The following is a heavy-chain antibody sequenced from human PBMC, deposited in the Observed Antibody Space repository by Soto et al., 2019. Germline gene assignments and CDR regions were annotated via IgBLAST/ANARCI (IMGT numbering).Heavy chain of an antibody. D-gene: IGHD5-12*01. CDR3: ARDGYSGYDSVRSLNNEIKKPYYCYGMDV. Sequence: ASVKVSCKASGYTFTSYYMHWVRQAPGQGLEWMGIINPSGGSTSYAQKFQGRVTMTRDTSTSTVYMELSNLRSEDTAVYYCARDGYSGYDSVRSLNNEIKKPYYCYGMDVWGQGTTVTVSS. J-gene: IGHJ6*02. CDR1: GYTFTSYY. V-gene: IGHV1-46*01. CDR2: INPSGGST.